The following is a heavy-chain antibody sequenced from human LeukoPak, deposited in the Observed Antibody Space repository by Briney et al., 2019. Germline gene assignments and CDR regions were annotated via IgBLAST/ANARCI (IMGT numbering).Heavy chain of an antibody. Sequence: GGSLRLSCAASGFTFSNAWMSWVRQAPGKGLEWVGRIKSKTEGGTTDYAAPVEGRFTISRDDSKNTLYLQMNSLKTKDTAVYYCTTRRSAYWGQGTLVTVSS. CDR1: GFTFSNAW. J-gene: IGHJ4*02. CDR2: IKSKTEGGTT. V-gene: IGHV3-15*01. CDR3: TTRRSAY. D-gene: IGHD1-26*01.